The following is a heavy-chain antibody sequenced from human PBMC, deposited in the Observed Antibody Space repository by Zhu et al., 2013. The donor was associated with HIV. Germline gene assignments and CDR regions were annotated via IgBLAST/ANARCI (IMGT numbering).Heavy chain of an antibody. J-gene: IGHJ6*02. CDR1: GGTFSSYT. CDR2: IIPILGIA. CDR3: ASRYDSSGYYYPDYYYGMDV. Sequence: QVQLVQSGAEVKKPGSSVKVSCKASGGTFSSYTISWVRQAPGQGLEWMGRIIPILGIANYAQKFQGRVTITADKSTSTAYMELSSLRSEDTAVYYCASRYDSSGYYYPDYYYGMDVWGQGTTVTVSS. D-gene: IGHD3-22*01. V-gene: IGHV1-69*02.